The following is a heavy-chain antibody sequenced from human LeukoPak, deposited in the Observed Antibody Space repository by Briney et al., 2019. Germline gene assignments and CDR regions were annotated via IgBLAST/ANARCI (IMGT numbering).Heavy chain of an antibody. J-gene: IGHJ6*03. CDR3: ATAWAGLDFHYYMDV. Sequence: PGGSLRLSCAASGFTFSDHGMNWVRQAPGKGLEWVSSISSGSSYTYYADSVKGRFAISRDNAKNSLYLQMNSLRAEDTAVYFCATAWAGLDFHYYMDVWGKGTTVTVSS. V-gene: IGHV3-21*06. CDR2: ISSGSSYT. D-gene: IGHD3-9*01. CDR1: GFTFSDHG.